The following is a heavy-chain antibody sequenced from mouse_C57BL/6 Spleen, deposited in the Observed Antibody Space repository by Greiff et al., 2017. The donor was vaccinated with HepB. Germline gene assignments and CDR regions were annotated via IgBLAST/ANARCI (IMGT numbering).Heavy chain of an antibody. V-gene: IGHV1-26*01. Sequence: VQLQQSGPELVKPGASVKISCKASGYTFTDYYMNWVKQSHGKSLEWIGDINPNNGGTSYNQKFKGKATLTVDKSSSTAYMELRSLTSEDSAVYYCARRGDLPWYFDVWGTGTTVTVSS. CDR2: INPNNGGT. CDR1: GYTFTDYY. J-gene: IGHJ1*03. CDR3: ARRGDLPWYFDV.